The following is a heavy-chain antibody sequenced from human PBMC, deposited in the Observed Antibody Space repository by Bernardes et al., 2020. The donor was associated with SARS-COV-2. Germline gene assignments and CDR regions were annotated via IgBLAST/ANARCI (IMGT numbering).Heavy chain of an antibody. V-gene: IGHV3-11*01. CDR3: VKGVHFLDL. Sequence: GGSLRLSCVASGFNFADHYMNWVRQAPGKGLEWVGFISSGGVLTSYADSVKGRFTISRDNAKSSLYLQMDGLRAEDTALYYCVKGVHFLDLWGQGTLITVSS. CDR1: GFNFADHY. CDR2: ISSGGVLT. J-gene: IGHJ4*02.